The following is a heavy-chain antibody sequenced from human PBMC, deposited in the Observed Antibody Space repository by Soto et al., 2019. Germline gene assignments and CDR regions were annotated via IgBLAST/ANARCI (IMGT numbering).Heavy chain of an antibody. CDR2: IYYSGST. CDR1: GGSISSGGYY. Sequence: PSETLSLTCTVSGGSISSGGYYWSWIRHHPGKGLEWIGYIYYSGSTYYNPSLKSRVTISVDTSKNQFSLKLSSVTAADTAVYYCARAREVRGALASYFDYWGQGTLVTVSS. CDR3: ARAREVRGALASYFDY. D-gene: IGHD3-10*01. J-gene: IGHJ4*02. V-gene: IGHV4-31*03.